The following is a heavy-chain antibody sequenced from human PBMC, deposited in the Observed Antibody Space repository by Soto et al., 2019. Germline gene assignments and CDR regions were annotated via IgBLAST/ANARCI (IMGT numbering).Heavy chain of an antibody. CDR3: ARGPVHYDILTGYRFDY. CDR2: IIPIFGTA. V-gene: IGHV1-69*13. D-gene: IGHD3-9*01. J-gene: IGHJ4*02. CDR1: GGTFSSYA. Sequence: EASVKVSCKASGGTFSSYAISWVRQAPGQGLEWMGGIIPIFGTANYAQKFQGRVTITADESTSTAYMELSSLRSEDTAVYYCARGPVHYDILTGYRFDYWGQGTLVTVSS.